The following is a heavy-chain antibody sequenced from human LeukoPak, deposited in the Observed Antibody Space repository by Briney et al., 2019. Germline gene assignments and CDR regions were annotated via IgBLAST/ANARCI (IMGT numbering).Heavy chain of an antibody. CDR3: ARVVIAVAGFDYYYYMDV. D-gene: IGHD6-19*01. V-gene: IGHV3-21*04. J-gene: IGHJ6*03. CDR2: ISSSTSYI. CDR1: GFTFSSYS. Sequence: GGSLRLSCAASGFTFSSYSMNWVRQAPGKGLEWVSSISSSTSYIYYADSVKGRFTISRDNAKNSLYLQMNSLRAEDTAVYYCARVVIAVAGFDYYYYMDVWGKGTTVTVSS.